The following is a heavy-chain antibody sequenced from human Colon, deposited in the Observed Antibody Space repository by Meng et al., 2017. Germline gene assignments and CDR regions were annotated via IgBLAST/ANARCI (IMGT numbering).Heavy chain of an antibody. Sequence: GGSLRLSCAASGFTFSSYSMNWVRQAPGKGLEWVSSISSSSSYIYQADSVKGRFTISRDNAKNSLYLQMNSLRAEDTAVYYCARDPSPVKNYYDSSGHDYWGQGTLVTVSS. J-gene: IGHJ4*02. CDR2: ISSSSSYI. D-gene: IGHD3-22*01. V-gene: IGHV3-21*01. CDR1: GFTFSSYS. CDR3: ARDPSPVKNYYDSSGHDY.